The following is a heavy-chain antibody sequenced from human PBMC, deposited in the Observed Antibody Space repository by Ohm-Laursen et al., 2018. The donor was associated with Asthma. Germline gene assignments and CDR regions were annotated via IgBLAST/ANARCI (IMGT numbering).Heavy chain of an antibody. Sequence: SLRLSCAASGYTFSRYSIHWIRQVPGKGLEWVASISTASTFIYYADSVRGRFTTSRDNAKNSLYLQMNSLRAEDTAVYYCARVDIAAADFDYWGQGALVAVSS. CDR1: GYTFSRYS. CDR2: ISTASTFI. V-gene: IGHV3-21*01. J-gene: IGHJ4*02. CDR3: ARVDIAAADFDY. D-gene: IGHD6-13*01.